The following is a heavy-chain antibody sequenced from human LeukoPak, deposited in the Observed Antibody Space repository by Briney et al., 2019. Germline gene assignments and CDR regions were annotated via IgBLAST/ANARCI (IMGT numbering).Heavy chain of an antibody. CDR2: IYYSGST. CDR3: ARYSYYYDSSGYGSAFDI. J-gene: IGHJ3*02. D-gene: IGHD3-22*01. Sequence: SETLSLTCTVSGGSISSSSYYWGWIRQPPGKGLEWIESIYYSGSTYYNPSLKSRVTISLDTSKNQFSLKLSSVTAADTAVYYCARYSYYYDSSGYGSAFDIWGQGTMVTVSS. CDR1: GGSISSSSYY. V-gene: IGHV4-39*07.